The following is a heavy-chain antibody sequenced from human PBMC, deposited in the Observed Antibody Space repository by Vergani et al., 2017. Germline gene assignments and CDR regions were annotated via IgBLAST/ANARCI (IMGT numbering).Heavy chain of an antibody. Sequence: EVQLLESGGGLVQPGGSLRLSCAASGFTFSSYAMSWVRQAPGKGLEWVSAISGSGGSTYYADSVKGRFTISRDNSKNTLYLQMNSLRAEDTAVYYCARARKFRFGVVWENWFDPWGQGTLVTVSS. D-gene: IGHD3-3*01. V-gene: IGHV3-23*01. CDR1: GFTFSSYA. J-gene: IGHJ5*02. CDR2: ISGSGGST. CDR3: ARARKFRFGVVWENWFDP.